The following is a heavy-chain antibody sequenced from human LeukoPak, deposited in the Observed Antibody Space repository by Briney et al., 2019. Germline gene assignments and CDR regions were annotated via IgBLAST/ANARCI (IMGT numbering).Heavy chain of an antibody. V-gene: IGHV3-30*02. CDR1: GFTFSTYG. J-gene: IGHJ4*02. CDR2: IRYDGSNK. Sequence: GGSLRLPCTASGFTFSTYGMHWVRQAPGKGLKWLAFIRYDGSNKYYGDSVKGRFTISRDNSKNTLYLQMNSLRVEDTAVYYCANVRGNYDFWSGFDYWGQGTLVTVSS. D-gene: IGHD3-3*01. CDR3: ANVRGNYDFWSGFDY.